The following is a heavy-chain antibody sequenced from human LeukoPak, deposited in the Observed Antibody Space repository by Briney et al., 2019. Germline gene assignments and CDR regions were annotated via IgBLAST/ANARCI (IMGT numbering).Heavy chain of an antibody. CDR3: ARHRDPLPATAMGCFDY. CDR2: IYPGDSDT. D-gene: IGHD2-2*01. Sequence: GESLKISCKGSGYSFTSYWISWVRQMPGKGLEWMGIIYPGDSDTRYSPSFQGQVTISADKSISTAYLQWSSLKASDTAMYYCARHRDPLPATAMGCFDYWGQGTLVTVSS. J-gene: IGHJ4*02. V-gene: IGHV5-51*01. CDR1: GYSFTSYW.